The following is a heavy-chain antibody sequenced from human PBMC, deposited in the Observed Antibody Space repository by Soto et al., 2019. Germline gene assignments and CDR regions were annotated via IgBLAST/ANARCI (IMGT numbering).Heavy chain of an antibody. CDR3: ARGPFAKLYYYYGMDV. CDR2: ISSSSSYI. CDR1: GFTFSSYS. V-gene: IGHV3-21*01. J-gene: IGHJ6*02. D-gene: IGHD3-3*01. Sequence: GGSLRLSCAASGFTFSSYSMNWVRQAPGKGLEWVSSISSSSSYIYYADSVKGRFTISRDNAKNSLYLQMNSLRAEDTAVYYCARGPFAKLYYYYGMDVWGQGTTVTVSS.